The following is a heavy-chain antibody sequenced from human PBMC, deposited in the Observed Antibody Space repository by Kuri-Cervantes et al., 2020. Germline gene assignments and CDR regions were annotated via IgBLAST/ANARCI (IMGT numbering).Heavy chain of an antibody. Sequence: ASVKVSCKASGGTFSSYAISWVRQAPGQGLEWMGWINPISGGTNYAQKFQGWVTMTRDTSISTAYMELSRLRSDDTAVYYCAREGSGGPDYWYFDLWGRGTLVTVSS. CDR2: INPISGGT. J-gene: IGHJ2*01. D-gene: IGHD1-26*01. V-gene: IGHV1-2*04. CDR3: AREGSGGPDYWYFDL. CDR1: GGTFSSYA.